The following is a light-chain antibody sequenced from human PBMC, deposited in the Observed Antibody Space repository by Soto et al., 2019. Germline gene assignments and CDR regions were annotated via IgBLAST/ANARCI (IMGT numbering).Light chain of an antibody. J-gene: IGLJ1*01. CDR3: LVWDSRSEHYV. CDR2: DDS. Sequence: YALTQSPSVSVAPGQTVSITCGGYNIGSKSVHWYQQKPGQAPVLVVYDDSDRRSGIPERFSGSNSGNTATLTITRVEAGDEADYHCLVWDSRSEHYVFGTGTKVTVL. CDR1: NIGSKS. V-gene: IGLV3-21*02.